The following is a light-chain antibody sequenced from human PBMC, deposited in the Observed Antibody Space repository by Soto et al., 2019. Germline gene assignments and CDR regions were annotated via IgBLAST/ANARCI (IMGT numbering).Light chain of an antibody. J-gene: IGKJ1*01. CDR1: LSVSSNY. Sequence: EIVLTQSPGTLSLSPGERATLSCRASLSVSSNYVAWYQQKPGQAPRLLIYGASSRATGIPDRFSGSGSGTDFTLTISRLEPEDYAVYYCQQYGHSLWTFGQGTKVEIK. CDR2: GAS. V-gene: IGKV3-20*01. CDR3: QQYGHSLWT.